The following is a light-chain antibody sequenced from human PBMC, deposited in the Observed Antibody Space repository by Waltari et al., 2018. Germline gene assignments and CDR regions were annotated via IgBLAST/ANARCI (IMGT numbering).Light chain of an antibody. J-gene: IGKJ4*01. CDR2: DTS. V-gene: IGKV3-11*01. Sequence: EIVLTQSPAKLSLSPGERATLSCRARQSVSNYLVWYQQKPGQAPPLLIYDTSNRATDIPARFSGSGSGTDFTLTITSLEPGDSAIYYCQQRAKWPLTFGGGTRVETK. CDR3: QQRAKWPLT. CDR1: QSVSNY.